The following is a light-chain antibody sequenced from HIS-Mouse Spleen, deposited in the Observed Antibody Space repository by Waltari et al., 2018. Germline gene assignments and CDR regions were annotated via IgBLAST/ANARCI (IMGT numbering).Light chain of an antibody. V-gene: IGKV3-11*01. J-gene: IGKJ4*01. CDR3: QQLSNWLT. Sequence: EIVLTQSPATLSLSPGEGASQGVSSYLAWYQQKPGQAPRLLIYDASNRATGIPARFSGSGSGTDFTLTISSLEPEDFAVYYCQQLSNWLTFGGGTKVEIK. CDR2: DAS. CDR1: QGVSSY.